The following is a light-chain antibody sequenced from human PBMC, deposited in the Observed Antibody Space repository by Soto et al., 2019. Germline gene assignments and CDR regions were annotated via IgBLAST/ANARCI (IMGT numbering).Light chain of an antibody. CDR3: LQHFNYPRT. J-gene: IGKJ1*01. CDR2: AAS. Sequence: AIHMTQSPSSLSASVGDGVTITCRASQAIGIDLGWYRQRPGQAPKLLIYAASSLGSGVPSRFSGSGSGTDFTLTISSLQPEDFATYYCLQHFNYPRTFGQGTKVDIK. V-gene: IGKV1-6*01. CDR1: QAIGID.